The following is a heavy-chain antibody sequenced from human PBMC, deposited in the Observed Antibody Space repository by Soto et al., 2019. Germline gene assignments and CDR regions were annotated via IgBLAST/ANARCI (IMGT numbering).Heavy chain of an antibody. Sequence: SETLSLTCTVSGGSISSGPYSWGWIRQPPGEGLEWIGTFHYSENTYYNPSLESRVTISVDTSKNQFSLKLSSVTAADTAVYYCARASGCSGHSCAFDPWGQGTLVTVSS. CDR1: GGSISSGPYS. V-gene: IGHV4-39*07. J-gene: IGHJ5*02. CDR2: FHYSENT. CDR3: ARASGCSGHSCAFDP. D-gene: IGHD2-15*01.